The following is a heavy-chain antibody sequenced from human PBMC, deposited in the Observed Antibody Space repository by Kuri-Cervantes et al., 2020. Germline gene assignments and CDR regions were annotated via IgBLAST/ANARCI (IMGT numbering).Heavy chain of an antibody. Sequence: GESLKISCVASGFSISRYGMHWVRQAPGKGLEWVSYISSSSSTIYYADSVKGRFTISRDNAKNSLYLQMNSLRAEDTAVYYCARDLYDSSSYYHDAFDIWGQGTMVTVSS. V-gene: IGHV3-48*01. CDR2: ISSSSSTI. CDR1: GFSISRYG. J-gene: IGHJ3*02. D-gene: IGHD3-22*01. CDR3: ARDLYDSSSYYHDAFDI.